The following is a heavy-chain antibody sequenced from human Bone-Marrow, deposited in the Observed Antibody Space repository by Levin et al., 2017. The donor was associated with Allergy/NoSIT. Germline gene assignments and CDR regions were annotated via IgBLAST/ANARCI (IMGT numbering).Heavy chain of an antibody. J-gene: IGHJ4*02. D-gene: IGHD2-2*01. CDR3: ARLGTSSSSTSCYYFDY. V-gene: IGHV4-31*03. CDR2: IYYSGST. CDR1: GGSISSGGYY. Sequence: SETLSLTCTVSGGSISSGGYYWSWIRQHPGKGLEWIGYIYYSGSTYYNPSLKSRVTISVDTSKNQFSLKLSSVTAADTAVYYCARLGTSSSSTSCYYFDYWGQGTLVTVSS.